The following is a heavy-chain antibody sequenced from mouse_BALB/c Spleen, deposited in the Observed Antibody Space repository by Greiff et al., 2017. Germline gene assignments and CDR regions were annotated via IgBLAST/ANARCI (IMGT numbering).Heavy chain of an antibody. D-gene: IGHD2-4*01. CDR3: ARRGGDYDYAYAMDY. CDR1: GYAFSSSW. Sequence: VQRVESGPELVKPGASVKISCKASGYAFSSSWMNWVKQRPGQGLEWIGRIYPGDGDTNYNGKFKGKATLTADKSSSTAYMQLSSLTSVDSAVYCCARRGGDYDYAYAMDYWGQGTSVTVSA. J-gene: IGHJ4*01. V-gene: IGHV1-82*01. CDR2: IYPGDGDT.